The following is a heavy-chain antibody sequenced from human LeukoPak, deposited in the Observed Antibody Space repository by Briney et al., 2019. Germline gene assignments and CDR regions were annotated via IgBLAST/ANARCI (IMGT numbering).Heavy chain of an antibody. V-gene: IGHV1-2*02. D-gene: IGHD5-18*01. CDR3: ARSPTTMVPYFDY. J-gene: IGHJ4*02. CDR1: GYTFTGYY. Sequence: ASVKVSCKASGYTFTGYYIHWVRQAPGQGLEWMGWINPDSGGTNYAQKFQGRVTMTRDTSISTAYMELSRLRSDDTAVYYCARSPTTMVPYFDYWGQGTLVTVSS. CDR2: INPDSGGT.